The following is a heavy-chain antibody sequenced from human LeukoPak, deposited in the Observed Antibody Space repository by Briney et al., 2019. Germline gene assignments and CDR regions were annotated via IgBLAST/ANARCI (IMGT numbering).Heavy chain of an antibody. J-gene: IGHJ4*02. Sequence: ASVKVSCKASGYTFTGYYMHWVRQAPGQGLEWMGWINPNSGGTNYAQKYQGRVTMTRDTSISIAYMELSRLRSDATAVYYCARDKDSSGWGAFDYWGQGTLVTVSS. CDR1: GYTFTGYY. D-gene: IGHD6-19*01. CDR2: INPNSGGT. V-gene: IGHV1-2*02. CDR3: ARDKDSSGWGAFDY.